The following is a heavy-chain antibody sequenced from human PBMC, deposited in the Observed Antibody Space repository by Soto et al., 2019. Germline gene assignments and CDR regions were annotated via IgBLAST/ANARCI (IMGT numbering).Heavy chain of an antibody. D-gene: IGHD3-22*01. CDR2: IIPIFGTA. CDR1: GGTFSSYA. J-gene: IGHJ4*02. V-gene: IGHV1-69*01. Sequence: QVQLVQSGAEVKKPGSSVKVSCKASGGTFSSYAISWVRQAPGQALELMGGIIPIFGTANYAQKFQGRVTITADESTSTAYMELSNLRAEDTAVYYCARSDMEEIVVEDGFDYRGQGTLVTVSS. CDR3: ARSDMEEIVVEDGFDY.